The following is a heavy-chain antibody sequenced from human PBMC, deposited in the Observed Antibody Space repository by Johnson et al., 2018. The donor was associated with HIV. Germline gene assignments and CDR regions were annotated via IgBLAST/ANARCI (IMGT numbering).Heavy chain of an antibody. Sequence: VQLVESGGGVVQPGRSLRLSCEASGFTFSSYAMHWVRQAPGKGLEWVSGISWISGTIGYADSVKGRFTISRDNSKNTLYLQMNSLRAEDTAVYYGAKTPGAGIMGWLPFAWGQGTMVTVSS. V-gene: IGHV3-9*01. CDR2: ISWISGTI. CDR3: AKTPGAGIMGWLPFA. J-gene: IGHJ3*01. CDR1: GFTFSSYA. D-gene: IGHD5-24*01.